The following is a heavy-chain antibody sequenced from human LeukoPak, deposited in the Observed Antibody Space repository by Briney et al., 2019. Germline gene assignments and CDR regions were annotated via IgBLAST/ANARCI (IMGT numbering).Heavy chain of an antibody. CDR3: ARARPYYDFWSGYYSTLDYYYYYMDV. CDR2: INHSGST. J-gene: IGHJ6*03. CDR1: GGSFSGYY. D-gene: IGHD3-3*01. V-gene: IGHV4-34*01. Sequence: PSETLSLTCAVYGGSFSGYYWSWIRQPPGKGLEWIGEINHSGSTNYNPSLKSRVTISVDTSKNQFSLKLSSVTAADTAVYYCARARPYYDFWSGYYSTLDYYYYYMDVWGKGTTVIVSS.